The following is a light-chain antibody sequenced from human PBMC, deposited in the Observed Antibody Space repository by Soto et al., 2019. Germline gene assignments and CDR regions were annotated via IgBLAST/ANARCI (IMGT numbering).Light chain of an antibody. V-gene: IGKV3-11*01. CDR3: QQRSNWPIT. Sequence: EVVLTQSPVTLSLSPGERATLSCRASQSFRGLLAWYQQKPGQAPRLLIYDASTRATGIPARFSGSGSGTDFTLTIGSLEPEDFAIYYCQQRSNWPITFGQGTRLEIK. J-gene: IGKJ5*01. CDR2: DAS. CDR1: QSFRGL.